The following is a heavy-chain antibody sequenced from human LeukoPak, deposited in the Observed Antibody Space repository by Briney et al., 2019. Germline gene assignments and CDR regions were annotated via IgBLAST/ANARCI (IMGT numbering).Heavy chain of an antibody. V-gene: IGHV1-8*03. J-gene: IGHJ6*03. Sequence: GASVKVSCKASGYTFTSYDINWVRQATGQGLEWMGWMNPNSGNTGYAQKFQGRVTITRNTSISTAYMELSSLRSEDTAVYYCARGVTMVRGVTKRRYYYYYMDVWGKGTTATVSS. CDR2: MNPNSGNT. D-gene: IGHD3-10*01. CDR3: ARGVTMVRGVTKRRYYYYYMDV. CDR1: GYTFTSYD.